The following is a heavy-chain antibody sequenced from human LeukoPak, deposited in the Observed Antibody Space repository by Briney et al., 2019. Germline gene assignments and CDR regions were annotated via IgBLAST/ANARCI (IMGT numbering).Heavy chain of an antibody. CDR2: VYHSGTT. CDR3: ARFEGYGSLFDY. Sequence: MASETLSLTCTVSGDSISSGDYYWSWIRLPPGKGLEWIGYVYHSGTTYYNPSVRSRVTISVDTSKNQFSLKLSSVTAADTAVYYCARFEGYGSLFDYWGQGTLVTVSS. CDR1: GDSISSGDYY. D-gene: IGHD5-12*01. J-gene: IGHJ4*02. V-gene: IGHV4-30-2*05.